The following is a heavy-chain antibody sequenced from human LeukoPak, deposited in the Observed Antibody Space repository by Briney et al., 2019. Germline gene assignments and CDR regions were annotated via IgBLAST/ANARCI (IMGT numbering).Heavy chain of an antibody. CDR2: INPKNGGA. CDR3: ARDNSVEDTAWWFDA. D-gene: IGHD4-23*01. J-gene: IGHJ5*02. Sequence: ASVKVSCKVSGYTLTEYYMHWVRQAPGKGLEWMGGINPKNGGANYAQKFQGRVNMTRDMSTSTDYMELSSLRSEDTAVYYCARDNSVEDTAWWFDAWGQGTLVTVSS. CDR1: GYTLTEYY. V-gene: IGHV1-2*02.